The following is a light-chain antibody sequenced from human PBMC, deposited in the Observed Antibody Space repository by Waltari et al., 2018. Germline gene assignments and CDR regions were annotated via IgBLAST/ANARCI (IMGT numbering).Light chain of an antibody. V-gene: IGLV2-14*03. CDR1: SGDVGGYNY. Sequence: QSVLTQPASVSGSPGQSITISCTGTSGDVGGYNYVSWYQQHPGKAPKLIIYDVTVRPSGISKCFAGSKSGNTASLTISGLQAEDEADFYCSSYTSSNTQYVFGTGTKVTVL. J-gene: IGLJ1*01. CDR2: DVT. CDR3: SSYTSSNTQYV.